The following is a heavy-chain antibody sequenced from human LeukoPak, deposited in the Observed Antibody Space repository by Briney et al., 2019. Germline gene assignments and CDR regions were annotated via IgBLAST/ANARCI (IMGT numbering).Heavy chain of an antibody. CDR1: GGTFSSYA. Sequence: EASVKVSCKASGGTFSSYAISWVRQAPGQGLEWMGGIIPIFGTANYAQKFQGRVTITADESTSTAYMELSSLRSEDTAVYCCASSEGIVVVPGNYFDYWGQGTLVTVSS. CDR2: IIPIFGTA. J-gene: IGHJ4*02. D-gene: IGHD2-2*01. CDR3: ASSEGIVVVPGNYFDY. V-gene: IGHV1-69*01.